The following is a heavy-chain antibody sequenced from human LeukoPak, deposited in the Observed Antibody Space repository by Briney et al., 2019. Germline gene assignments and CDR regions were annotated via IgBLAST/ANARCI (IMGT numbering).Heavy chain of an antibody. CDR2: IYSGGST. CDR3: ARAPGYYDSSGYYFDHYFDY. D-gene: IGHD3-22*01. V-gene: IGHV3-53*01. CDR1: GFTVSSNY. J-gene: IGHJ4*02. Sequence: SGGSLRLSCAASGFTVSSNYMSWVRQAPGKGLEWVSVIYSGGSTYYADSVKGRFTISRDNSKNTLYLQMNSLRAEDTAVYYCARAPGYYDSSGYYFDHYFDYWGQGTLVSVSS.